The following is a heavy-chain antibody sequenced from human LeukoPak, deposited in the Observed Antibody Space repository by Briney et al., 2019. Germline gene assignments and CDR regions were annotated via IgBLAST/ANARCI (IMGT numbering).Heavy chain of an antibody. J-gene: IGHJ4*02. Sequence: ASVKVSCKASGYTFTGYYMHWVRQAPGQGLEWMGWINPNSGGTNYAQKFQGRVTMTRDTSISTAYLELRSLRSDDTAVYYCARAASYCSSTSCYAQPGLDNPNYFDYWGQGTLVTVSS. CDR3: ARAASYCSSTSCYAQPGLDNPNYFDY. CDR1: GYTFTGYY. CDR2: INPNSGGT. V-gene: IGHV1-2*02. D-gene: IGHD2-2*01.